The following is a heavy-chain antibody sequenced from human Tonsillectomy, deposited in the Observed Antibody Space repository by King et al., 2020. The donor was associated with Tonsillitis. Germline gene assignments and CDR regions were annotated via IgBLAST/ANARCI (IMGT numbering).Heavy chain of an antibody. J-gene: IGHJ4*02. V-gene: IGHV3-30*03. CDR1: GVTFSPYG. Sequence: VQLVESGGGVVQPGRSLRLSCAASGVTFSPYGMHWVRQAPGKGLEWVALISYDGYKTYYADPVKGRFTISRDSSKNTLYLQMNNLRPEDTAVYYCETTGLIEEVSDCWGQGTLVTVSA. CDR3: ETTGLIEEVSDC. D-gene: IGHD1-14*01. CDR2: ISYDGYKT.